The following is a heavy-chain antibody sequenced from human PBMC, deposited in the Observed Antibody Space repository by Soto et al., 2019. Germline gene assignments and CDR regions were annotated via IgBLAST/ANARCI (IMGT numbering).Heavy chain of an antibody. CDR3: ARDLLWFGAPRPTYGMDV. CDR1: GGSISSGDYY. Sequence: QVQLQESGPGLMKPSQTLSLTCTVSGGSISSGDYYWSWIRQPPGKGLEWIGYIYYSGSTYYNPSLKSRVTLSVDTSKTQFSLKLSSVTAADTAVYYCARDLLWFGAPRPTYGMDVWGQGTTVTVSS. CDR2: IYYSGST. J-gene: IGHJ6*02. V-gene: IGHV4-30-4*01. D-gene: IGHD3-10*01.